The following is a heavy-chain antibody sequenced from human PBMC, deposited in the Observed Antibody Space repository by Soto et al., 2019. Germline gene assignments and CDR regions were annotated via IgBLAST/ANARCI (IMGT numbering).Heavy chain of an antibody. V-gene: IGHV4-34*11. J-gene: IGHJ4*02. CDR3: ARDVGSSHGPGHPHYFDY. D-gene: IGHD2-2*01. CDR1: GGSFSSYI. CDR2: IYYNGNT. Sequence: SETLSLTCDVYGGSFSSYIWTWIRQTPGKGLQWIAYIYYNGNTYYTPSLKSRATISLDTSRNQFFLNLNSVTAADTAVYYCARDVGSSHGPGHPHYFDYWGQGTLVTVSS.